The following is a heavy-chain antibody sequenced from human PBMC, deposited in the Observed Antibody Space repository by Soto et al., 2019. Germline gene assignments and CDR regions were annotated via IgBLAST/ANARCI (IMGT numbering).Heavy chain of an antibody. CDR2: IKSKTDGGTT. CDR1: GFPFSNAW. CDR3: TTYEYHYYDSSGYLGDAFDI. Sequence: PGGSLRLSCAASGFPFSNAWMNWVRQAPGKGLEWVGRIKSKTDGGTTDYAAPVKGRFTISRDDSKNTLYLQMNSLKTEDTAVYYCTTYEYHYYDSSGYLGDAFDIWGQGTMVTVSS. V-gene: IGHV3-15*07. D-gene: IGHD3-22*01. J-gene: IGHJ3*02.